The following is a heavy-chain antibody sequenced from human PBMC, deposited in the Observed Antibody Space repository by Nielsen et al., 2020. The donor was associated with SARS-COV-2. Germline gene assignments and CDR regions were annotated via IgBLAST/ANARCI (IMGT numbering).Heavy chain of an antibody. Sequence: SATLSLTCTVSGGSISSYYWSWVRQPPGKRLEWIGYFYYSGTTTFNPSLKSRVSMSVDTSKNQFSLKLMSVTAADTAVYYCASIRSFDYLWGIFPNWGPGTLVTVSS. J-gene: IGHJ4*02. CDR1: GGSISSYY. V-gene: IGHV4-59*08. D-gene: IGHD3-16*01. CDR3: ASIRSFDYLWGIFPN. CDR2: FYYSGTT.